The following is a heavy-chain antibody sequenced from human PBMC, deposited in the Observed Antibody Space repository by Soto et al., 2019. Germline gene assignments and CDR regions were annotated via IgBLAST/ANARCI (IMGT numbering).Heavy chain of an antibody. V-gene: IGHV4-59*01. CDR3: ANYGYFDF. J-gene: IGHJ2*01. CDR1: GGSISSYY. CDR2: IYYTGST. Sequence: SETLSLTCTVSGGSISSYYWSWIRQPPGKGLEWIGYIYYTGSTNYNPSLKSRVTISVDTSKNQFSLQLSSVTAADTAVYYCANYGYFDFWGRGTLVTVSS.